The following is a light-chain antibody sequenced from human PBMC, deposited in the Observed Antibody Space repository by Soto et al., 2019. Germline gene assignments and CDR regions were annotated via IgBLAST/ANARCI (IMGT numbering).Light chain of an antibody. J-gene: IGKJ1*01. CDR1: QNISRW. V-gene: IGKV1-5*01. Sequence: DIQMTQSPSTLSAFVGDRFSITCRASQNISRWLAWYQQKPGKAPKLLIYDGSTLESGVPSRFSGSGSGTEFTLTISSLQPDDFATYYCQHYNSYSEAFGQGTKVDI. CDR2: DGS. CDR3: QHYNSYSEA.